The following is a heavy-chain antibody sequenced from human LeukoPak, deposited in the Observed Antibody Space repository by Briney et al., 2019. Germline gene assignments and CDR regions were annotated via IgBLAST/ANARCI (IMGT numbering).Heavy chain of an antibody. J-gene: IGHJ4*02. CDR3: ARAGGYSPDIFDY. Sequence: PGGSLRLSCAASGFTVSSNYMSLLRQAPGKGLEWASVIYSGGSTYYADFLKGRFTISRDNSTNTLYLQMNSLRAEDTAVYYCARAGGYSPDIFDYWGQGTLVTVSS. CDR1: GFTVSSNY. V-gene: IGHV3-53*01. CDR2: IYSGGST. D-gene: IGHD2-15*01.